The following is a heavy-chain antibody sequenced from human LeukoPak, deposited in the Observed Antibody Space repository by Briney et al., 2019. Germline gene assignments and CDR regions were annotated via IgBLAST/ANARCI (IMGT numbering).Heavy chain of an antibody. D-gene: IGHD6-6*01. V-gene: IGHV3-11*01. Sequence: GGSLRLSCAASGFTFSDYYMSWIRQAPGKGLEWVSYISSSGSTRYYADSVKGRFTISRDNSKNTLYLQMNSLRAEDTAVYYCAKDSTSARHYYYGMDVWGQGTTVTVSS. CDR1: GFTFSDYY. J-gene: IGHJ6*02. CDR3: AKDSTSARHYYYGMDV. CDR2: ISSSGSTR.